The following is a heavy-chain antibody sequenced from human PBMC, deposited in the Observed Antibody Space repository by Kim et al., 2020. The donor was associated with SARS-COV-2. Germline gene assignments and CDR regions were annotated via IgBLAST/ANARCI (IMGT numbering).Heavy chain of an antibody. CDR1: GFTFSSYG. CDR3: ARDFSGAVYWYFDL. J-gene: IGHJ2*01. V-gene: IGHV3-33*01. CDR2: IWYDGSNK. D-gene: IGHD5-12*01. Sequence: GGSLRLSCAASGFTFSSYGMHWVRQAPGKGLEWVAVIWYDGSNKYYADSVKGRFTISRDNSKNTLYLQMNSLRAEDTAVYYCARDFSGAVYWYFDLWGRGTLVTVSS.